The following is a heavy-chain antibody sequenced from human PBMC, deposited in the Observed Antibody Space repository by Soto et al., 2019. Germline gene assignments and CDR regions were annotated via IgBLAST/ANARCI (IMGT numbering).Heavy chain of an antibody. CDR1: GGTFSCYA. Sequence: QVQLVQSGAEVKKPGSSVKVSCKASGGTFSCYAISWVRQAPGQGLEWMGGIIPIFGTANYAQKFQGRVTITADESTSTAYMELSSLRSEDTAVYYCARRAGAYYYGSGPNYYYGMDVWGQGTTVTVSS. CDR2: IIPIFGTA. D-gene: IGHD3-10*01. CDR3: ARRAGAYYYGSGPNYYYGMDV. V-gene: IGHV1-69*12. J-gene: IGHJ6*02.